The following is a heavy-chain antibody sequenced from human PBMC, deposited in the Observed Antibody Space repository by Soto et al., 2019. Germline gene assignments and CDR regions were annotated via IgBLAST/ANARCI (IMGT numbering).Heavy chain of an antibody. J-gene: IGHJ3*02. CDR3: ARELTIAWAFDI. Sequence: GGSLRLSCXASGFTFSSYWMSWVRQAPGKGLEWVANIKQDGSEKYYVDSVKGRFTISRDNAKNSLYLQMNSLRAEDTAVYYCARELTIAWAFDIWGQGTMVTVSS. D-gene: IGHD3-10*01. V-gene: IGHV3-7*01. CDR2: IKQDGSEK. CDR1: GFTFSSYW.